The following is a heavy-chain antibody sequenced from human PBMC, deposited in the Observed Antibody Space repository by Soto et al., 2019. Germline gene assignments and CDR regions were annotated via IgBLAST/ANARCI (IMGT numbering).Heavy chain of an antibody. CDR1: GFTFTSSA. D-gene: IGHD6-13*01. J-gene: IGHJ3*02. CDR2: IVVGSGNT. Sequence: SVKVSCKASGFTFTSSAVQWVRQARGQRLEWIGWIVVGSGNTNYAQKFQERVTITRDMSTSTAYMELSSLRSEDTAVYYCAADSGSSWYFAFDIWGQGTMVTVSS. V-gene: IGHV1-58*01. CDR3: AADSGSSWYFAFDI.